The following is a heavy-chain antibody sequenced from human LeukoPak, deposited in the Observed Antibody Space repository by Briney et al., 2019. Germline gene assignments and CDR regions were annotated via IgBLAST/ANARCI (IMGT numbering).Heavy chain of an antibody. Sequence: SVKLSCNASGGTFTVYSISWGREAPGPRRGGMGIIIPIAVVAKCAQQFQCRLTITGDKSTGTANMELSSLRSEDTAVYYCARVFGDGYNYNYFYAMDVWGQGTTVTVSS. V-gene: IGHV1-69*04. CDR1: GGTFTVYS. CDR3: ARVFGDGYNYNYFYAMDV. D-gene: IGHD5-24*01. CDR2: IIPIAVVA. J-gene: IGHJ6*02.